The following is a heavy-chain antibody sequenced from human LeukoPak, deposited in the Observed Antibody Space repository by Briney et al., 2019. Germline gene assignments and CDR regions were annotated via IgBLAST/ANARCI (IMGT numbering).Heavy chain of an antibody. V-gene: IGHV1-69*04. J-gene: IGHJ5*02. Sequence: ASVKVSCKASGGTFSSYTISWVRQAPGQGLEWMVRIIPILGIANYAQKFQGRVTITADKSTSTAYMELSSLRSEDTAVYYCARDGYYDSSGYRLDPWGQGTLVTVSS. D-gene: IGHD3-22*01. CDR1: GGTFSSYT. CDR2: IIPILGIA. CDR3: ARDGYYDSSGYRLDP.